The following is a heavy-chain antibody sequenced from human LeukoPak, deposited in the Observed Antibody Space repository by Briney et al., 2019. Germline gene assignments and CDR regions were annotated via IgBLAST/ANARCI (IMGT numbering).Heavy chain of an antibody. CDR2: INHSEST. D-gene: IGHD1-26*01. J-gene: IGHJ5*02. CDR1: GGSFSGYY. CDR3: ASRVGATYNWFDP. V-gene: IGHV4-34*01. Sequence: SETLSLTCAVYGGSFSGYYWSWIRQPPGKGLEWIGEINHSESTNYNPSLKSRVTISVDMSKNQFSLKLSSVPAADTAVYYCASRVGATYNWFDPWGQGTRVTVSS.